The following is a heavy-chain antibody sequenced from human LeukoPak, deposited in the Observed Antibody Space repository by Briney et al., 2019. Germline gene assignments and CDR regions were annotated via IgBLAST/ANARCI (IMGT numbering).Heavy chain of an antibody. J-gene: IGHJ4*02. D-gene: IGHD3-10*01. Sequence: RAGGSLRLSCAAPGFTLSSYWMSWVRQAPGKGLEWVANIKQDGGEKYYLESVRGRFTISRDNAKNSLFLQMNSLRAEDTAVYYCARGAYGPGSFPFDCWGQGTLVTVSS. CDR2: IKQDGGEK. CDR3: ARGAYGPGSFPFDC. CDR1: GFTLSSYW. V-gene: IGHV3-7*01.